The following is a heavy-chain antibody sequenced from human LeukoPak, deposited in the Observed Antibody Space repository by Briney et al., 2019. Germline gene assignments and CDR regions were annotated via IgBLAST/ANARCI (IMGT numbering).Heavy chain of an antibody. CDR1: GFTFSSYS. Sequence: GGSLRLSCAASGFTFSSYSMNWVRQAPGKGLEWVSSISSGSIYIYYADSLKGRFTISRDNAKNSLFLQMNSLRVEDTALYYCTTGGSAVVVTATSRVFAYWSQGTLVTVYS. J-gene: IGHJ4*02. D-gene: IGHD2-21*02. CDR2: ISSGSIYI. V-gene: IGHV3-21*01. CDR3: TTGGSAVVVTATSRVFAY.